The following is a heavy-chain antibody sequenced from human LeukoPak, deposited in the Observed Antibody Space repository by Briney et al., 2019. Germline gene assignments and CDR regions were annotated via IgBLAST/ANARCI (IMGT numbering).Heavy chain of an antibody. V-gene: IGHV3-21*01. D-gene: IGHD2-15*01. CDR1: GFDFSGYT. CDR3: ARRSSASDY. J-gene: IGHJ4*02. Sequence: GGSLRLSCAASGFDFSGYTMTWVRQAPGRGLEWLSAITSSRGDIYYADSAKGRFTISRDNAKNSLYLQINSLRAEDTAVYYCARRSSASDYWGQGTLVTVSS. CDR2: ITSSRGDI.